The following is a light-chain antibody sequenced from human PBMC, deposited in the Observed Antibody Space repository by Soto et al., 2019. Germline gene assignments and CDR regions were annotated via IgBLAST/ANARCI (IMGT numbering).Light chain of an antibody. V-gene: IGLV2-23*02. CDR2: EVF. J-gene: IGLJ1*01. CDR3: CSYAGSSTHYV. Sequence: VLTQPASVSGSPGQSSTISCTGTSSDVGIYNLVSWYQQHPGNAPKLMIYEVFKRPSGVSNRFSGSKSGNTASLTISGLQAEDEADYYCCSYAGSSTHYVFGTGTKVTVL. CDR1: SSDVGIYNL.